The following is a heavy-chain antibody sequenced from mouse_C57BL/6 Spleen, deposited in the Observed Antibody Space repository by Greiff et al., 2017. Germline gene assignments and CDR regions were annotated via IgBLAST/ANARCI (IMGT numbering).Heavy chain of an antibody. CDR2: VLPGSGST. J-gene: IGHJ3*01. CDR1: GYTFTGYW. D-gene: IGHD2-1*01. Sequence: QVQLQQSGAELMKPGASVKLSCKATGYTFTGYWIEWVKQRPGHGLEWIGEVLPGSGSTNYNGKFKGKATITADTSSNTAYMQLSSLTTEDSAIYYCARPSFYYGNYTWFAYWGQGTLVTVSA. V-gene: IGHV1-9*01. CDR3: ARPSFYYGNYTWFAY.